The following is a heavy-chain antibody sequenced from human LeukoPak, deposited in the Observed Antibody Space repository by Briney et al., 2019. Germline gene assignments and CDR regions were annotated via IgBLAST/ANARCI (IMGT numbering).Heavy chain of an antibody. CDR2: ITDDGETT. J-gene: IGHJ4*02. Sequence: GGSLRLSCVASGFTFSSYEMSWISQAPGKGLEWISYITDDGETTYYGDSVRGRFVISRDNAKNSLYLQLNSPGVQDTAVYYCVRKGNFDTWGQGTLVTVSS. V-gene: IGHV3-48*03. CDR3: VRKGNFDT. CDR1: GFTFSSYE.